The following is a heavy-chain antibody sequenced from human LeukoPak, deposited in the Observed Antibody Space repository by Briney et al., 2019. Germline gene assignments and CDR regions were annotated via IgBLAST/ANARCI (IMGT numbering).Heavy chain of an antibody. CDR2: IIPIFGTA. V-gene: IGHV1-69*01. J-gene: IGHJ4*02. Sequence: SVTVSCKASGGTFSSYAISWVRQAPGQGLEWMGGIIPIFGTANYAQKFQGRVTITADESTSTAYMELSSLRSEDTAVYYCAIHSGWKWRRDYYFDYWGQGTLVTVSS. D-gene: IGHD6-19*01. CDR1: GGTFSSYA. CDR3: AIHSGWKWRRDYYFDY.